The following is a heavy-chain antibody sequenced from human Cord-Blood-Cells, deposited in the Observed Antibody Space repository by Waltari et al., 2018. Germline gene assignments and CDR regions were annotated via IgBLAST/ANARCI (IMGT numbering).Heavy chain of an antibody. CDR2: ISSSSIYI. CDR1: GFTFSSYS. Sequence: EVQLVESGGGLVKPGGSLRLSCAASGFTFSSYSMNWVRQAPGKGLEWVSSISSSSIYIYYADSVKGRFTISRDNAKNSLYLQINSLRAEDTAVYYCARDHTGYFFDYWGQGTLVTVSS. V-gene: IGHV3-21*01. D-gene: IGHD7-27*01. J-gene: IGHJ4*02. CDR3: ARDHTGYFFDY.